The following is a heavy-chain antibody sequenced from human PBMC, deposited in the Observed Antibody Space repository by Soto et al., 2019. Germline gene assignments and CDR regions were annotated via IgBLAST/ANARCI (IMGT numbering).Heavy chain of an antibody. Sequence: GGSLRLSCAASGFTFSTYWMTWVRQAPGKGLEWVANIKQDGSDKYYVDSVKGRFTISRDNTRDSLFLQMNNLRADDTAVYFCATVPDSSVAARPCLHWGQGTLVTVSS. CDR1: GFTFSTYW. V-gene: IGHV3-7*05. D-gene: IGHD6-6*01. CDR2: IKQDGSDK. CDR3: ATVPDSSVAARPCLH. J-gene: IGHJ4*02.